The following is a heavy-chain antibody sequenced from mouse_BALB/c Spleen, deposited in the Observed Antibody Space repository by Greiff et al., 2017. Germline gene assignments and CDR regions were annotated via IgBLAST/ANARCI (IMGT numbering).Heavy chain of an antibody. CDR3: ARGDGYYYAMDY. CDR1: GYTFTSYW. D-gene: IGHD2-3*01. V-gene: IGHV1-69*02. Sequence: VKLQQSGAELVKPGASVKLSCKASGYTFTSYWMHWVKQRPGQGLEWIGEIDPSDSYTNYNQKFKGKATLTVDKSSSTAYMQLSSLTSEDSAVYYCARGDGYYYAMDYWGQGTSVTVSS. CDR2: IDPSDSYT. J-gene: IGHJ4*01.